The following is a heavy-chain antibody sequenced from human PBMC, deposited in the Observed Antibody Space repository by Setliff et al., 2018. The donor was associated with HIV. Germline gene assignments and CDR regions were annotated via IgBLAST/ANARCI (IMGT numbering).Heavy chain of an antibody. J-gene: IGHJ4*02. Sequence: SLRLSCAASGFTFSRYSMNWVRQAPGKGLEWVSVIYSGGSTYYADSVKGRFTISRDNSKNTMYLQMNTLRVEDTAVYYCARDPPGSGFHLDYWGQGTPVTVSS. CDR1: GFTFSRYS. CDR3: ARDPPGSGFHLDY. V-gene: IGHV3-66*01. D-gene: IGHD5-12*01. CDR2: IYSGGST.